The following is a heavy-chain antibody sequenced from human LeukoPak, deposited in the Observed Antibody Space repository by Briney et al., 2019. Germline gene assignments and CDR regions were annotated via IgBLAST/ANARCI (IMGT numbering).Heavy chain of an antibody. CDR2: TRNKANSYTT. D-gene: IGHD3-10*01. Sequence: GGSLRLSCAASGFTFSDHYMDWVRQAPGKGLEWVGRTRNKANSYTTEYAASGKGRFTISRDDSKNPLYLQMNSLKTEDTAVYYCARWSLGSDYWGQGTLVTVSS. CDR3: ARWSLGSDY. CDR1: GFTFSDHY. J-gene: IGHJ4*02. V-gene: IGHV3-72*01.